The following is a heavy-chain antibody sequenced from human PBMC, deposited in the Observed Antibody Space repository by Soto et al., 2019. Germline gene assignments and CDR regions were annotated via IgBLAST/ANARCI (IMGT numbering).Heavy chain of an antibody. J-gene: IGHJ4*02. D-gene: IGHD2-21*02. CDR1: GGSISSSSYY. Sequence: SETLSLTCTVSGGSISSSSYYWGWIRQPPGKGLEWIGSIYYSGSTYYNPSLKSRVTISVDTSKNQFSLKLSSVTAADTAVYYCCDCWLHDYWGQGTLVTVSS. CDR2: IYYSGST. CDR3: CDCWLHDY. V-gene: IGHV4-39*07.